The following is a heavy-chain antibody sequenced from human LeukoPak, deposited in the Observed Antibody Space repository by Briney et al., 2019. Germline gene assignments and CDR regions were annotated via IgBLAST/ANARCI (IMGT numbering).Heavy chain of an antibody. Sequence: TSETLSLTCAVYGGSFSGYYWSWIRQPPGKGLEWIGEINHSGSTNYNPSLKSRVTISVDTSKNQFSLKLSSVTAADTAVYYCARDGQYGMDVWGQGTTVTVSS. J-gene: IGHJ6*02. CDR1: GGSFSGYY. V-gene: IGHV4-34*01. CDR2: INHSGST. CDR3: ARDGQYGMDV.